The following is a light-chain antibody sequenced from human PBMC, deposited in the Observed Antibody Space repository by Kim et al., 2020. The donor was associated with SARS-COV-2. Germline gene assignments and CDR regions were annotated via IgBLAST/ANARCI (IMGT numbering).Light chain of an antibody. Sequence: IQMTQSPSSLSASVGDGVTITCRASQGIGNDLGWYQQKPGKAPKRLIYDASSLQSGVPSSFSGSGSGTEFTLTITSLQPEDFATYYCLQYNNYPWTFGQGTKLEI. CDR2: DAS. CDR1: QGIGND. CDR3: LQYNNYPWT. J-gene: IGKJ2*01. V-gene: IGKV1-17*01.